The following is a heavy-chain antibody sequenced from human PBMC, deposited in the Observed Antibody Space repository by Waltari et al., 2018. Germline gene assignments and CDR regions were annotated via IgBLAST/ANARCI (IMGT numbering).Heavy chain of an antibody. Sequence: EVQLVESGGGLVKPGGSLRLSWAASGFTFSSYSMNWVRQAPGKRLEWVSSISSSSSYIYYADSVKGRFTISRDNAKNSLYLQMNSLRAEDTAVYYCARGDSSGYYYYYYYGMDVWGQGTTVTVSS. J-gene: IGHJ6*02. CDR3: ARGDSSGYYYYYYYGMDV. CDR1: GFTFSSYS. V-gene: IGHV3-21*01. D-gene: IGHD3-22*01. CDR2: ISSSSSYI.